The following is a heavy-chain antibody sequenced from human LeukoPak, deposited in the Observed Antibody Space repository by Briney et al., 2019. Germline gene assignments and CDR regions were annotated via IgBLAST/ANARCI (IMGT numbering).Heavy chain of an antibody. J-gene: IGHJ4*02. CDR1: GFTFSSYS. V-gene: IGHV3-21*01. CDR2: ISSSSSYI. Sequence: GGSLRLSCAASGFTFSSYSMKRVRQAPGKGLEWVSSISSSSSYIYYADSVKGRFTISRDNAKNSLYLQMNSLRVEDTAVYYCARELVEIAAAATDYWGQGTLVTVSS. CDR3: ARELVEIAAAATDY. D-gene: IGHD6-13*01.